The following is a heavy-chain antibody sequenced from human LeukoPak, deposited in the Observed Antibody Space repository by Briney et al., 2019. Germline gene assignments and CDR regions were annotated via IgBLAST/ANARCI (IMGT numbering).Heavy chain of an antibody. J-gene: IGHJ3*02. Sequence: PGGSLRLSCAASGFTFSRYSMNWVRQAPGKGLEWVSSISSSSSYIYYADSVKGRFTISRDNAKNSLYLQMNSLRVEDTAVYYCAREAVAVSDAFDIWGQGTMVTVSS. D-gene: IGHD6-19*01. CDR1: GFTFSRYS. V-gene: IGHV3-21*01. CDR3: AREAVAVSDAFDI. CDR2: ISSSSSYI.